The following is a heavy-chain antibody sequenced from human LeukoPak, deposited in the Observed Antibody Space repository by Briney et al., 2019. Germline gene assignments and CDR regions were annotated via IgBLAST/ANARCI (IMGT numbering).Heavy chain of an antibody. V-gene: IGHV3-23*01. CDR2: ISGSGGST. Sequence: GGSLRLSCSASGFTFSSYAMSWVRQAPGKGLEWVSRISGSGGSTYYADSVKGRFTISRDNSKNTLYLQMNSLRAEDTAVYYCARAQYYFDSWGQGALVTVSS. CDR1: GFTFSSYA. CDR3: ARAQYYFDS. J-gene: IGHJ4*02.